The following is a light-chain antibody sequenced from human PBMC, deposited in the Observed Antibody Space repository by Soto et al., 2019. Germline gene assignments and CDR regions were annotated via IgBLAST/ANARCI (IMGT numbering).Light chain of an antibody. V-gene: IGKV4-1*01. Sequence: IVMTQSPDSLAVSLGERATINCKSSESIFYRSNSKNFLAWYQQKSRQPPKLLISWASTRESGVPDRFSGSGSGTNFTLTISRLQAEDVAVYYCHQYFGTPLTFGGGTKVEVK. CDR2: WAS. CDR1: ESIFYRSNSKNF. CDR3: HQYFGTPLT. J-gene: IGKJ4*01.